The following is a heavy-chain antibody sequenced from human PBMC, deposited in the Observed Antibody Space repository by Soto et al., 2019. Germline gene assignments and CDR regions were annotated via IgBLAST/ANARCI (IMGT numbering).Heavy chain of an antibody. D-gene: IGHD2-2*01. Sequence: ASGKVSCKASGYTFTSYYIHWVRQAPGQGLEWMGIINPSGGSTTYAQKFQGRVTMTRDTSTSTVYMELSSLRSEDTAVYYCARRGACISTSCSLDYWGQGTLVTVSS. J-gene: IGHJ4*02. CDR1: GYTFTSYY. CDR3: ARRGACISTSCSLDY. V-gene: IGHV1-46*01. CDR2: INPSGGST.